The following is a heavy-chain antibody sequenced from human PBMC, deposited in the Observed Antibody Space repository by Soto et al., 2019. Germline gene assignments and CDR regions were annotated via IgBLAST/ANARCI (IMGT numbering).Heavy chain of an antibody. Sequence: QVQLVESGGGVVQPGRSLRLSCAASGFTFSSYGMHWVRQAPGKGLEWVAVISYDGSNKYYADSVKGRFTISRDNSKNTLYLQMNSLRAEDTAVYYCAKAPYNGYERDYWGQGTLVTVSS. J-gene: IGHJ4*02. CDR1: GFTFSSYG. V-gene: IGHV3-30*18. CDR2: ISYDGSNK. D-gene: IGHD5-12*01. CDR3: AKAPYNGYERDY.